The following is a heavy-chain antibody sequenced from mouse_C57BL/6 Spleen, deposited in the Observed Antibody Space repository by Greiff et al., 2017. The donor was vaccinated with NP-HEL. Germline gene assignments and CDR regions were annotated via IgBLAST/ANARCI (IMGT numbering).Heavy chain of an antibody. D-gene: IGHD1-1*01. CDR1: GFTFSDYG. J-gene: IGHJ3*01. CDR3: AREDSTTGAFAY. CDR2: ISSGSSTI. V-gene: IGHV5-17*01. Sequence: EVHLVESGGGLVKPGGSLKLSCAASGFTFSDYGMHWVRQAPEKGLEWVAYISSGSSTIYYADTLKGRFTITRDNATNTLFLQMTSLRSEDTAMYYCAREDSTTGAFAYWGQGTLVTVSA.